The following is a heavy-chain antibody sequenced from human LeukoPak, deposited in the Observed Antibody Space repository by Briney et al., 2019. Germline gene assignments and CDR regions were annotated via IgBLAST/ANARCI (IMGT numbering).Heavy chain of an antibody. CDR1: GGSISSYY. J-gene: IGHJ4*02. Sequence: SETLSLTCTVSGGSISSYYWSWIRQPPGKGLEWIGYIYYSGSTYYNPSLKSRVTMSVDTSKNQFSLKLSSVTAADTAVYYCARYNWNDAVGDYWGQGTLVTVSS. V-gene: IGHV4-59*12. CDR3: ARYNWNDAVGDY. D-gene: IGHD1-1*01. CDR2: IYYSGST.